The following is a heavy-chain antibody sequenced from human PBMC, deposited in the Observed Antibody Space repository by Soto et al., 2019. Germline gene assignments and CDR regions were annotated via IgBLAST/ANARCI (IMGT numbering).Heavy chain of an antibody. V-gene: IGHV1-18*01. D-gene: IGHD2-2*01. CDR2: ISLYSDGT. CDR1: GYTFSNYG. Sequence: ASVKVSCKTSGYTFSNYGITWVLQAPGQPLEWLGWISLYSDGTNYAQKFQGRVSMTTDTSTTTAYMELRSLRSDDTAVYYCARVVPGAEAWFGPWGQGTLVTVS. CDR3: ARVVPGAEAWFGP. J-gene: IGHJ5*02.